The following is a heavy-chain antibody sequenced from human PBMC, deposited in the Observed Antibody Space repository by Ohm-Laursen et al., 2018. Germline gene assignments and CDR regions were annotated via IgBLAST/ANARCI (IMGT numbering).Heavy chain of an antibody. CDR2: VSSSSSYI. CDR3: ARDLTNPTYTYYDF. V-gene: IGHV3-21*01. CDR1: GFTFSDYH. D-gene: IGHD3-3*01. J-gene: IGHJ4*02. Sequence: GSLRLSCTASGFTFSDYHMNWVRQAPGKGLEWVSSVSSSSSYIHYADSVKGRFTISRDNAKNSLYLQMNSLRAEDTAVYYCARDLTNPTYTYYDFWGRGTLVTVSS.